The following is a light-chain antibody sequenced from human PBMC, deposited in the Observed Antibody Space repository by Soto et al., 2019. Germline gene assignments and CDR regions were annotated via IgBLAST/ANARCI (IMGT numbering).Light chain of an antibody. CDR1: ESVRSD. Sequence: EIVLTQSPATLSLSPGERATLSCRASESVRSDLAWYQQKPGQAPRLLIYDASDRATGIPARFSGSGSGTDFSLTISSLGPDDFAVYYCQRRRYRPPAFGQVTKLEI. J-gene: IGKJ2*01. CDR3: QRRRYRPPA. V-gene: IGKV3-11*01. CDR2: DAS.